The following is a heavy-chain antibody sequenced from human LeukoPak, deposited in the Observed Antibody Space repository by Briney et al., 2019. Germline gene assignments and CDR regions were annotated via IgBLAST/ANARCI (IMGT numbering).Heavy chain of an antibody. CDR2: IYYSGST. D-gene: IGHD3-22*01. V-gene: IGHV4-39*01. J-gene: IGHJ3*02. CDR1: GGSISSSSYY. CDR3: ARQSTYYYDSSGYGPNAFDI. Sequence: TLSLTCTVSGGSISSSSYYWGWIRQPPGKGLEWIGSIYYSGSTYYNPSLKSRVTISVDTSRNQFSLKLSSVTAADTAVYYCARQSTYYYDSSGYGPNAFDIWGQGTMVTVSS.